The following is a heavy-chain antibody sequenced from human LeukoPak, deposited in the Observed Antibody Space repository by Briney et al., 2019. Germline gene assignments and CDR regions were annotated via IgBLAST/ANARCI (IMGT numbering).Heavy chain of an antibody. CDR3: TTRWWGNAFDI. Sequence: GGSLRLSXAASGFTFSNAWMSWVRQAPGKGLEWVGRIKSKTDGGTTDYAAPVKGRFTISRDDSKNTLSLQMNSLKTEDTAVYYCTTRWWGNAFDIWGQGTMVTVSS. CDR1: GFTFSNAW. J-gene: IGHJ3*02. D-gene: IGHD2-8*02. V-gene: IGHV3-15*01. CDR2: IKSKTDGGTT.